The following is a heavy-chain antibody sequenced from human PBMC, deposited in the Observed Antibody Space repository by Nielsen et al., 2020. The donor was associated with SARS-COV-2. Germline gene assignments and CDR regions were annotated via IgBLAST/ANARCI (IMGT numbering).Heavy chain of an antibody. Sequence: SETLSLTCTVSGDSITRGDYYWNWIRQAPGKGLEWIGYIHSRGSTYYNPSLKSRETISLDTSKNQMSLHLTSLTAADTAIYYCAREVVVPDAMDFHYYMDVWGKGTTVTVSS. D-gene: IGHD2-2*01. CDR3: AREVVVPDAMDFHYYMDV. V-gene: IGHV4-30-4*01. CDR2: IHSRGST. CDR1: GDSITRGDYY. J-gene: IGHJ6*03.